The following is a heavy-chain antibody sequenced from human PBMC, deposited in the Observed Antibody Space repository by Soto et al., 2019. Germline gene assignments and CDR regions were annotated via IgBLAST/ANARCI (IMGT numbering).Heavy chain of an antibody. J-gene: IGHJ4*02. CDR3: ARDPASVGYHFDL. CDR2: IWFDGSKK. D-gene: IGHD6-13*01. V-gene: IGHV3-33*01. CDR1: GFSFSTYG. Sequence: QVQLAESGGGVVQPGRSLKLSCAASGFSFSTYGFHWVRQAPGKGPEWVAVIWFDGSKKYYADSVEGRFTISRDNSKNTLFLQMNTLRDEDTAVYYCARDPASVGYHFDLWGQGTLVTVSS.